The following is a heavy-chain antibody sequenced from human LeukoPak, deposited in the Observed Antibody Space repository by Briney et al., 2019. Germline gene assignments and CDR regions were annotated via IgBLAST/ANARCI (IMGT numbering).Heavy chain of an antibody. J-gene: IGHJ4*02. CDR3: ARVFDS. V-gene: IGHV4-39*07. CDR2: AFYTGKT. Sequence: SETLSLTCTVSGGSVSTSDYYWGWIRQSPVKGLEWIGDAFYTGKTNYNPSLRGRATISIDTSKNQFSLKLTYVTAADSAVYYCARVFDSWGQGTLVTVSS. CDR1: GGSVSTSDYY.